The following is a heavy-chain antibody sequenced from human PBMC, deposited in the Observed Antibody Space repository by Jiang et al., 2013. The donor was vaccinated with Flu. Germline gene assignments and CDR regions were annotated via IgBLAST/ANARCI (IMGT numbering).Heavy chain of an antibody. CDR2: IDPSGGRP. CDR3: TRVGATPYFDS. V-gene: IGHV1-46*03. J-gene: IGHJ4*02. CDR1: GYTFTSSY. D-gene: IGHD1-26*01. Sequence: GAEVKKPGASVKVSCKTSGYTFTSSYLHWVRLAPGQGLEWMGIIDPSGGRPDYAQKFQGRVTLTRDTSTSTVYMELSSLKSDDTAVYYCTRVGATPYFDSWGQGTLVTVSS.